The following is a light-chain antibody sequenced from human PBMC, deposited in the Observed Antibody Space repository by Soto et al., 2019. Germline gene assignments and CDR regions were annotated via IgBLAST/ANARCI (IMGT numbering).Light chain of an antibody. J-gene: IGKJ4*01. CDR1: QSVNSN. Sequence: EMVMTQSPAILSVSPGESATLSCRASQSVNSNYLAWYQQHPGQPPRLLIYGISTRATGIPARFSGSGSGTEFSLTISSLQSEDFAVYYCQQYGSLVPGLTFGGGTKVDIK. CDR3: QQYGSLVPGLT. V-gene: IGKV3-15*01. CDR2: GIS.